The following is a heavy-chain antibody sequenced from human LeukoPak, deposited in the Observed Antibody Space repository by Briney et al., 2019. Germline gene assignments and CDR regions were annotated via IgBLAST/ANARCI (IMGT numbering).Heavy chain of an antibody. D-gene: IGHD2-2*02. CDR2: IYYSGST. CDR1: GGSISSHY. Sequence: SETLSLTCTVSGGSISSHYWSWIRQPPGKGLEWIGYIYYSGSTNYNPSLKSRVTISVDTSKNQFSLKLSSVTAADTAVYYCARHYCSSTSCYKGFDYWGQGTLVTVSS. CDR3: ARHYCSSTSCYKGFDY. V-gene: IGHV4-59*11. J-gene: IGHJ4*02.